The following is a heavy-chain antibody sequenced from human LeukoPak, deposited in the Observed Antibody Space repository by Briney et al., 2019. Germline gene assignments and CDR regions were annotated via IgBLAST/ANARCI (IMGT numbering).Heavy chain of an antibody. CDR3: ARDSILEWYY. V-gene: IGHV3-21*01. J-gene: IGHJ4*02. Sequence: GGSLRLSCAASGFTFSNYWMHWVRQAAGKGLVWVSSISSSSSYIYYADSVKGRFTISRDNAKNSLYLQMNSLRAEDTAVYYCARDSILEWYYWGQGTLVTVSS. D-gene: IGHD3-3*01. CDR1: GFTFSNYW. CDR2: ISSSSSYI.